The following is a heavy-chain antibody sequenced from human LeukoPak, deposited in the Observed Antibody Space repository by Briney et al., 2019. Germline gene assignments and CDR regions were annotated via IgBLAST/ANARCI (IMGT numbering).Heavy chain of an antibody. D-gene: IGHD2-15*01. CDR1: GGTFSSYA. J-gene: IGHJ4*02. CDR3: ARDKGGRRLSY. Sequence: VASVKVSCKSSGGTFSSYAIIWVRQAPGQGLEWMGGIIPIFGTANYAQKFQGRVTITADKSTSTAYMELSSLRSEDTAVYYCARDKGGRRLSYWGQGTLVTVSS. V-gene: IGHV1-69*06. CDR2: IIPIFGTA.